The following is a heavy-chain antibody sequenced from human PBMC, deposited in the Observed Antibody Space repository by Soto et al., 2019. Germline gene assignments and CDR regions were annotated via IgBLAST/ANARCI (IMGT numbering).Heavy chain of an antibody. CDR1: GFTFSSYA. J-gene: IGHJ6*02. Sequence: QVQVVESGGGVVQPGRSLRLSCAASGFTFSSYAMHWVRQAPGKGLEWVALISYDGSNKYYADSVKGRFAISRDNSKNTLYLQMNRLRAEDTAVYYCARMGLLHGMDVWGQGTTVTVSS. CDR3: ARMGLLHGMDV. CDR2: ISYDGSNK. D-gene: IGHD2-15*01. V-gene: IGHV3-30*09.